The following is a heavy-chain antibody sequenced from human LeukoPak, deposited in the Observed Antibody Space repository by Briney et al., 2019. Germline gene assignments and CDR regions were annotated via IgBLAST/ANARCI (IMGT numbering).Heavy chain of an antibody. J-gene: IGHJ3*02. CDR1: GGTFSSYA. Sequence: SVKVSCKASGGTFSSYAISWVRQAPGQGLEWMGGIIPIFGTANYAQKFQGRVTITADKSTSTAYMELSSLRSEDTAVYYCAGTSSRCGGDCYSRGGLFGAFDIWGQGTMVTVPS. V-gene: IGHV1-69*06. CDR2: IIPIFGTA. CDR3: AGTSSRCGGDCYSRGGLFGAFDI. D-gene: IGHD2-21*02.